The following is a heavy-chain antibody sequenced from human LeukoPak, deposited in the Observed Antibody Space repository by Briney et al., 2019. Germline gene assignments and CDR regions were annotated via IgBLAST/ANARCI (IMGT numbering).Heavy chain of an antibody. V-gene: IGHV3-23*01. CDR2: ISGSGGSS. CDR3: AKEIYGDSTGGRFQH. D-gene: IGHD4-17*01. Sequence: GGSLRLSCAASGFTFSSYAMSWVRQTPGKGLEWVSVISGSGGSSYYADSVKGRFTISRDNSRNTLYLQMNSLRAEDTAVYYCAKEIYGDSTGGRFQHWGQGTLVTVSS. J-gene: IGHJ1*01. CDR1: GFTFSSYA.